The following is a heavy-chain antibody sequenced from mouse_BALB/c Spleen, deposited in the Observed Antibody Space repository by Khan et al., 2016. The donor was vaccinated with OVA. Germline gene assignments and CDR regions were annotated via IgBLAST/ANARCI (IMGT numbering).Heavy chain of an antibody. J-gene: IGHJ4*01. V-gene: IGHV5-6-5*01. CDR3: ARPYAMDY. CDR2: ISSGGST. CDR1: GFTFSRYA. Sequence: EVELVESGGGLVKPGGSLKLSCAASGFTFSRYAMSWVRQTPEKRLEWVASISSGGSTYYPDSVKGRFTISRDNARNILYLQMSSLRSEDTVMYYCARPYAMDYWGQGTSVTVSS.